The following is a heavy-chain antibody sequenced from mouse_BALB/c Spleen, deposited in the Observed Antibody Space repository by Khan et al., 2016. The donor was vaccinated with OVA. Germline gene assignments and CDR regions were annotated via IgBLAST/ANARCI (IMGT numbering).Heavy chain of an antibody. CDR3: ARGYSGAMDY. CDR1: GFTFSSFG. J-gene: IGHJ4*01. D-gene: IGHD2-12*01. CDR2: ISSGSSTI. V-gene: IGHV5-17*02. Sequence: EVMLVESGGDLVQPGGSRKLSCAASGFTFSSFGMHWVRQAPEKGLEWVAYISSGSSTIYYADTVKGRFTISRDNPKNNLFLQMTSLRSEDTAMYYCARGYSGAMDYWGQGTSVTVSS.